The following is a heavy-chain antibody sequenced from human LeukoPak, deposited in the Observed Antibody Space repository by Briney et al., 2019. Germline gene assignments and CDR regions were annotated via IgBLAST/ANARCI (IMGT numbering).Heavy chain of an antibody. D-gene: IGHD2-15*01. J-gene: IGHJ4*02. Sequence: PGGSLSLSCAASGFIFGDYNMNWVRQAPGKGLEWVSYISSGGSTIYYADTVKGRFTISRDNAKNSLYLQMNSLRAEDTAVYYCARDHCSGGSCRPVLFDYWGQGTLVTVSS. CDR1: GFIFGDYN. CDR3: ARDHCSGGSCRPVLFDY. V-gene: IGHV3-48*04. CDR2: ISSGGSTI.